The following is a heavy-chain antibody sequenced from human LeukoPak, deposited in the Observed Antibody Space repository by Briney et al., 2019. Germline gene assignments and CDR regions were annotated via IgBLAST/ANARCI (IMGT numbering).Heavy chain of an antibody. CDR3: ASQAYSTTWAADVTVFDY. Sequence: SETLSLTYTVSGGSISSSGYYWGWIRQPPGKGLEWIGSFYYSGITYYNPSLKSRVTISVDTSKNQFSLKLSSLTAADTAVYYCASQAYSTTWAADVTVFDYWGRGALVTVSS. V-gene: IGHV4-39*07. J-gene: IGHJ4*02. CDR2: FYYSGIT. CDR1: GGSISSSGYY. D-gene: IGHD6-13*01.